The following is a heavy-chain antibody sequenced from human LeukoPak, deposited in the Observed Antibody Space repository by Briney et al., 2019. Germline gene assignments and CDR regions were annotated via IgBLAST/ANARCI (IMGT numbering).Heavy chain of an antibody. CDR1: GVSMSSNY. D-gene: IGHD6-19*01. CDR3: ASTRRAAVAGRFDA. CDR2: IYHSGNT. V-gene: IGHV4-4*09. Sequence: SETLSLTCNVSGVSMSSNYWSWIRQPPGKGLEWIGYIYHSGNTNYSPSLESRVTMSVDESKNQFSLRVHFVSAADTAVYYCASTRRAAVAGRFDAWGQGTLVTVSS. J-gene: IGHJ4*02.